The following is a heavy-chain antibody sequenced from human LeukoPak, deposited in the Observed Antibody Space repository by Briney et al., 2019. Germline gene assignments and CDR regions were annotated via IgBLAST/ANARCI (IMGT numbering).Heavy chain of an antibody. V-gene: IGHV1-69*13. CDR2: IIPIFGTA. CDR3: ALGTVYYYYMDV. Sequence: GASVKVSCKASGGTFRSSAISWVRQAPGQGLEWMGGIIPIFGTANYAQKFQGRVTITADESTSTAYMELSSLRSEDTAVYYCALGTVYYYYMDVWGKGTTVTVSS. D-gene: IGHD4-11*01. J-gene: IGHJ6*03. CDR1: GGTFRSSA.